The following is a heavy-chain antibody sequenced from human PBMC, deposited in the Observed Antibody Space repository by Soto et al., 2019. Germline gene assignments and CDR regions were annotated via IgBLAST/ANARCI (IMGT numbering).Heavy chain of an antibody. Sequence: SETLSLTCAVYGGSFSGYYWSWIRQPPGKGLEWIGEINHSGSTNYNPSLKSRVTISVDTSKNQFSLKLSSVTAADTAVYYCARGPRSWTRSNCYYMDVWGKGTTVTVSS. CDR3: ARGPRSWTRSNCYYMDV. CDR1: GGSFSGYY. J-gene: IGHJ6*03. CDR2: INHSGST. V-gene: IGHV4-34*01. D-gene: IGHD3-10*01.